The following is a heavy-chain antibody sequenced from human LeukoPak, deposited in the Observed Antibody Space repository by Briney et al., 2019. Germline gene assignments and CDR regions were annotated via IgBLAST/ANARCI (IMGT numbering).Heavy chain of an antibody. D-gene: IGHD2-15*01. V-gene: IGHV1-2*06. CDR3: ARGHVVGNTRGAFHV. J-gene: IGHJ3*01. Sequence: ASVKVSCKTSGYTFTGYYIHWIRHAPGQGLQWLGRINPSSGTTNYPQKFRGRIAMTADTSIHTAYTDMTSHTSDDMALYYCARGHVVGNTRGAFHVWGQGTLVTVSA. CDR1: GYTFTGYY. CDR2: INPSSGTT.